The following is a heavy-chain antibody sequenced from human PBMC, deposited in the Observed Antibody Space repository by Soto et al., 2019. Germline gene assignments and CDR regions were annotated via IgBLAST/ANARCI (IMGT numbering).Heavy chain of an antibody. CDR1: GFTFSSFW. CDR3: AKRGVDTFGLSY. J-gene: IGHJ4*02. CDR2: INTDGSST. V-gene: IGHV3-74*01. Sequence: EVQLVESGGGLVQPGVSLRLSCAVSGFTFSSFWMHWVRQAPGEGLVWVSRINTDGSSTSYAYSVKGRVTISRDNAKNTLYLQMTSLRVEDTAMYYCAKRGVDTFGLSYWGQGTLVTVSS. D-gene: IGHD3-10*01.